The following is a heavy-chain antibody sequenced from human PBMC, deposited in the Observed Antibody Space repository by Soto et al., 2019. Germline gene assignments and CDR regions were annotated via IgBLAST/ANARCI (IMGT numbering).Heavy chain of an antibody. D-gene: IGHD3-22*01. J-gene: IGHJ4*02. V-gene: IGHV3-48*01. CDR2: INSGSTSV. CDR1: GFIFNSYS. Sequence: PGGSLRLSCVASGFIFNSYSMNWVRQAPGKGLEWISYINSGSTSVFCADSVKGRFTISRDNAKNSLYLQMNSLRAEDTAVYYCGSSASPDAYWGQGTLVTVSS. CDR3: GSSASPDAY.